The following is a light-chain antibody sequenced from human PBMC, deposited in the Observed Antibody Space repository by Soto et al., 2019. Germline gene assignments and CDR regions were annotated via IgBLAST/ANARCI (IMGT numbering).Light chain of an antibody. CDR2: QVT. CDR1: INDVGGYNY. J-gene: IGLJ1*01. CDR3: MSYAGGNRFV. V-gene: IGLV2-8*01. Sequence: QSALNRPPSAYGSPGQSVTISCAGTINDVGGYNYVSWYQQHPGKVPQLMIYQVTKRPSGVPDRFSASKSDTTAPLTISGLQAEDEGDYYCMSYAGGNRFVFGTGTKVTVL.